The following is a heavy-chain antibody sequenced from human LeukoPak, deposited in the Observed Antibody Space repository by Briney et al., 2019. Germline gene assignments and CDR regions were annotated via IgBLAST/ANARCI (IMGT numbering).Heavy chain of an antibody. Sequence: GGSLRLSCVVSGFDLSDYYMSWIRQAPGKGLEWISYISSSGGNIYFADSVKGRFTMSRDNARGSLYLQMNSLRADDTAIYYCARRRDYFDYWGQGTLVTASS. CDR2: ISSSGGNI. CDR1: GFDLSDYY. V-gene: IGHV3-11*01. J-gene: IGHJ4*02. CDR3: ARRRDYFDY.